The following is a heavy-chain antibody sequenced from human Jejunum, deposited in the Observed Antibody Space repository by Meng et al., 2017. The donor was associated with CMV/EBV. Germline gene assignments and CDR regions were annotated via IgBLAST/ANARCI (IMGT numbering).Heavy chain of an antibody. D-gene: IGHD4-17*01. CDR3: ARGAPYYGDYVTH. CDR2: IYNSGNT. Sequence: VSGGSGNSGSYYWRWIRQPPGKGLEWIGYIYNSGNTNYNPSLKSRVTISADPPKHQFSLKLSSVTAADSAVYYCARGAPYYGDYVTHWGQGALVTVSS. CDR1: GGSGNSGSYY. V-gene: IGHV4-61*01. J-gene: IGHJ4*02.